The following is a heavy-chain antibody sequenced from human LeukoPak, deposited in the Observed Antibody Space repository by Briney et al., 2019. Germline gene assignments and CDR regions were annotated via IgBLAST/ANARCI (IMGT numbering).Heavy chain of an antibody. Sequence: ASVTVSFKASGYTFTVYYMHWVRQAPGQGLEWMGWINPNSGGTNYAQKFQGRVTMTRDTSISTAYMELSRLRSADTAVYYCARVVGIAAAGTGVYYYYYYMDVWGKGTTVTVSS. CDR2: INPNSGGT. D-gene: IGHD6-13*01. J-gene: IGHJ6*03. CDR3: ARVVGIAAAGTGVYYYYYYMDV. V-gene: IGHV1-2*02. CDR1: GYTFTVYY.